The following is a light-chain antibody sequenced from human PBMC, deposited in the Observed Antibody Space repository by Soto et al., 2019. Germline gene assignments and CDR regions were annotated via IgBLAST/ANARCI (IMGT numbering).Light chain of an antibody. CDR2: GAS. V-gene: IGKV3-15*01. Sequence: EIVMTQSPATLSVSPGERATLSCGASQSVSSNLAWYQQKPGQAPRLLIYGASTRATGIPTRFSGRGSGTEFTLTISRLQPEDFALYYCQQHDILPITFGQGTRLEIK. J-gene: IGKJ5*01. CDR1: QSVSSN. CDR3: QQHDILPIT.